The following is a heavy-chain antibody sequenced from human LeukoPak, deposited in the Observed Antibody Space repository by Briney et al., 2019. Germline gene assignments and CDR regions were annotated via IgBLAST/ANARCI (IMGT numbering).Heavy chain of an antibody. CDR3: ARGPTWGPAAHD. Sequence: SGTLSLTCTVSGVSISSSNRWSWVRQPPGKGLEWIGEINHSGSTNYNPSLKSRVTISVDTSKKQFSLKMSSVTAADTAVYFCARGPTWGPAAHDWGQGTLLTVSS. D-gene: IGHD7-27*01. CDR2: INHSGST. V-gene: IGHV4-4*02. J-gene: IGHJ4*02. CDR1: GVSISSSNR.